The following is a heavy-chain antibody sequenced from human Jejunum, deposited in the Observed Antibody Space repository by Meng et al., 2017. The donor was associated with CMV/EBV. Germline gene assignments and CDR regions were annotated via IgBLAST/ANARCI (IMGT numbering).Heavy chain of an antibody. CDR3: AKDIVGYSYGSFDF. D-gene: IGHD5-18*01. CDR2: ISWNSGDI. J-gene: IGHJ4*02. V-gene: IGHV3-9*01. Sequence: SGLTFDDYAMHWVRQAPGKGLEWVSGISWNSGDIGYADSVKGRFTISRDNAKNSLHLQMNSLRAEDTALYYCAKDIVGYSYGSFDFWGQGTLVTVSS. CDR1: GLTFDDYA.